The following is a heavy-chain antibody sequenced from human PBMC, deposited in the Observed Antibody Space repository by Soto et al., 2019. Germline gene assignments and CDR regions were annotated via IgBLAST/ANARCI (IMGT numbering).Heavy chain of an antibody. J-gene: IGHJ5*01. CDR1: GGVLREYA. D-gene: IGHD5-18*01. V-gene: IGHV1-69*01. Sequence: SVKLYLKVSGGVLREYAVSWVRQAPGQGLEWMGGIIPMFGTPNYAQKFQERITIIADEGTSTVYMELSSLTSEDTAVYFCARIPVDTYMSYWFDPWGQGTLVTVSS. CDR2: IIPMFGTP. CDR3: ARIPVDTYMSYWFDP.